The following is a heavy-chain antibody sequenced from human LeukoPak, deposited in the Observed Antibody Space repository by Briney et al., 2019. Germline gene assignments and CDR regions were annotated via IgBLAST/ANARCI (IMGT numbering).Heavy chain of an antibody. D-gene: IGHD1-26*01. CDR1: GFTFSSYS. Sequence: PGGSLRLSCAASGFTFSSYSMNWVRQAPGKGLEWVSSISSSSSYIYYADSVKGRFTISRDNAKNSLYLQMNSLRAEDTAVYYCARTGGYIVGAGAHFDYWGQGTLVTVSS. CDR2: ISSSSSYI. V-gene: IGHV3-21*01. CDR3: ARTGGYIVGAGAHFDY. J-gene: IGHJ4*02.